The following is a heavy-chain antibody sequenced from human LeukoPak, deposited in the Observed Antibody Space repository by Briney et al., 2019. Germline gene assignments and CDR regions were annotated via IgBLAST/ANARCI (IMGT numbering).Heavy chain of an antibody. V-gene: IGHV3-23*01. CDR1: GFTFSSYA. D-gene: IGHD3-9*01. J-gene: IGHJ4*02. CDR2: ISGSGGST. CDR3: AKIDRPGIDSLIIGYYFDY. Sequence: PGGSLRLSCAASGFTFSSYAMSWVRQPPGKGLEWVSAISGSGGSTYYAGLVKGRFTISRDNSKSTLYLQMTSLRAEDTAVYYCAKIDRPGIDSLIIGYYFDYWGQGALVTVSS.